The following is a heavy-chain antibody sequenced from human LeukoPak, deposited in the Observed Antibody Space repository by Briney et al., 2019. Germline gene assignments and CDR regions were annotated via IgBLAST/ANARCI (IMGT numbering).Heavy chain of an antibody. D-gene: IGHD3-16*01. CDR1: GGSFSGYY. CDR3: ARHYGP. CDR2: INHSGST. V-gene: IGHV4-34*01. Sequence: SETLSLTCAVYGGSFSGYYWSWVRQPPGKGLEWIGEINHSGSTNYNPSLKSRVTISVDTSRDQFSLNLSSVTAADTAVYYCARHYGPWGQGTLVAVSS. J-gene: IGHJ5*02.